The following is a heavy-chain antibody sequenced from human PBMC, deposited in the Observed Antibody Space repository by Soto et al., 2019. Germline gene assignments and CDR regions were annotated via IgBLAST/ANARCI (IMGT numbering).Heavy chain of an antibody. CDR1: GFTFSSYA. V-gene: IGHV3-23*01. CDR3: XXXXDAPDYGAGAX. D-gene: IGHD4-17*01. CDR2: INSRGGTT. Sequence: EVQLLESGGGLVQPGESLRLSCAASGFTFSSYAMSWVRQAPGKGLEWVSTINSRGGTTYYADSVKGRFTISRDNSKNTLYLQMNSLRADDXXXXXXXXXXDAPDYGAGAXXGQGX. J-gene: IGHJ4*02.